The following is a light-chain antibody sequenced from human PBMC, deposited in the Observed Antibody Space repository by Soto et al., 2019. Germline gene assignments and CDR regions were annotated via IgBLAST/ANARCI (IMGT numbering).Light chain of an antibody. CDR3: QQYNSYV. Sequence: DIQMTHSPSSLSASVGDRVTITSQASQDISNYLNWYQQKPGKAPKLLIYKASSLESGVPTGFSGSGSGTGFTLTLSRMEAEEFATDYCQQYNSYVFGPGTKVDI. CDR2: KAS. J-gene: IGKJ3*01. V-gene: IGKV1-5*03. CDR1: QDISNY.